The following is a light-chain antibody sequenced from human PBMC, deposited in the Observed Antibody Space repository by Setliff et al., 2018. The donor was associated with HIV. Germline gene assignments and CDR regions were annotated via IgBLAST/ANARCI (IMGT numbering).Light chain of an antibody. CDR1: SRDVGGYKY. CDR2: DVS. CDR3: CSYAGSYPYV. V-gene: IGLV2-11*01. J-gene: IGLJ1*01. Sequence: QSVLTQPRSVSGSPGQSVTISCTGSSRDVGGYKYVSWYQQHPGKAPKLMIYDVSKRPSGAPDRFSGSKSGNTASLTISGLQAEDEADYYCCSYAGSYPYVFGTGTKSPS.